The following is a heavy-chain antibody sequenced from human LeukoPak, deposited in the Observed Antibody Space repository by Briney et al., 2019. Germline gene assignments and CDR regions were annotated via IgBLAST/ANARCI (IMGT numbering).Heavy chain of an antibody. CDR1: GGSISSYY. CDR2: IYYSGST. Sequence: PSETLSLTCTVSGGSISSYYWSWIRQPPGKGLEWIGYIYYSGSTNYNPSLKSRVTISVDTSKNQFSPKLSSVTAADTAVYYCARETRGTVGSYWGQGTLVTVSS. D-gene: IGHD1-26*01. CDR3: ARETRGTVGSY. V-gene: IGHV4-59*01. J-gene: IGHJ4*02.